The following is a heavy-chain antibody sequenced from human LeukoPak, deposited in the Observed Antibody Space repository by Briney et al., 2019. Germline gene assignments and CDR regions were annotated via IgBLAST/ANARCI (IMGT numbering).Heavy chain of an antibody. J-gene: IGHJ4*02. CDR1: GYSISSGYY. CDR3: ARRSSGSYEYYFDY. Sequence: SETLSLTCTVSGYSISSGYYWGWIRQPPGKGLEWIGSIYHSGSIYYNPSLKSRVTVSVDTSKNQFSLKLNSVTAADTAVYYCARRSSGSYEYYFDYWGQGTLVTVSS. D-gene: IGHD3-10*01. V-gene: IGHV4-38-2*02. CDR2: IYHSGSI.